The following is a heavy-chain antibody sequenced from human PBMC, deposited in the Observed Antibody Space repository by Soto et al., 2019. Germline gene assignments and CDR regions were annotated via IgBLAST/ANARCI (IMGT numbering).Heavy chain of an antibody. CDR3: ARGDRGGFDL. J-gene: IGHJ3*01. CDR2: VHSDGTTT. D-gene: IGHD3-10*01. Sequence: EVQLVESGGGLVQPGESLRLSCAASGFTFDYYWMHWVRQAPGKGLVWVSRVHSDGTTTTYADSVKSRFTISRDNARNTVCMQMSSLRAEDTAIYYRARGDRGGFDLWGHGTVVTVSS. CDR1: GFTFDYYW. V-gene: IGHV3-74*01.